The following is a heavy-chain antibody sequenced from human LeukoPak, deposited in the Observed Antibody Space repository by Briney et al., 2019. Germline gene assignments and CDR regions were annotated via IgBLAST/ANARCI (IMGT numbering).Heavy chain of an antibody. Sequence: PGRSLRLSCAASGFTFSSYAMHWVRQAPGKGLEWVAVISYDGTNKYYADSVKGRFAISRDNSKDTLNLQMNSLRAEDTAVYYCARADYGSGSYYLYYYYGMDVWGQGTTVTVSS. D-gene: IGHD3-10*01. CDR1: GFTFSSYA. J-gene: IGHJ6*02. CDR3: ARADYGSGSYYLYYYYGMDV. V-gene: IGHV3-30*09. CDR2: ISYDGTNK.